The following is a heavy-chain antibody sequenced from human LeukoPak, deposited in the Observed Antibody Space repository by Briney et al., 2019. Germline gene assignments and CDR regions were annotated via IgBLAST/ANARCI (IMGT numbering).Heavy chain of an antibody. CDR1: GYTFATYS. Sequence: GASVKVSCKTSGYTFATYSINWVRQAPGQGLEWMGWISGYRGSTNYAQKLQGRVTMTTDTSTTTAYMELRSLKSDDTAVYYCARGHSSGRDYYFDTWGQGTLVTVSS. CDR2: ISGYRGST. J-gene: IGHJ4*02. D-gene: IGHD6-19*01. CDR3: ARGHSSGRDYYFDT. V-gene: IGHV1-18*01.